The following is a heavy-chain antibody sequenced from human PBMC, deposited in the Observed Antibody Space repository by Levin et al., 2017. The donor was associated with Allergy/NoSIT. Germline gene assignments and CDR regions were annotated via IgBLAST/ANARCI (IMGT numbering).Heavy chain of an antibody. D-gene: IGHD3-3*01. CDR1: GFTFSDHF. CDR3: VRTADDLRHDDY. J-gene: IGHJ4*02. CDR2: TKDKTNRYTT. V-gene: IGHV3-72*01. Sequence: SCAVSGFTFSDHFMNWVRQAPGKGLEWVGRTKDKTNRYTTEYAASVKGRFTISRDDLKNSLYLRMSSLKTEDTAIYYCVRTADDLRHDDYWGQGTLVTVSS.